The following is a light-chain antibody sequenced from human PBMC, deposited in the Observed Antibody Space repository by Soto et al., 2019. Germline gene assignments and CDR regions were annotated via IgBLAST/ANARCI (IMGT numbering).Light chain of an antibody. Sequence: MVLTQSPATLSLSPGERATLSCRASQSVSSYLAWYQQKPGQAPRLLIYDASNRATGIPAGFSGSGSGTDFTLTISSLEPEDFAVYYCQQRSNWPPITFGQGTRLEIK. CDR3: QQRSNWPPIT. V-gene: IGKV3-11*01. CDR1: QSVSSY. J-gene: IGKJ5*01. CDR2: DAS.